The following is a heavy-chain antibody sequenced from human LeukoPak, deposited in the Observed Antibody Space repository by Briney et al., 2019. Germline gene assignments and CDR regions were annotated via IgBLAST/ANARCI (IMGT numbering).Heavy chain of an antibody. J-gene: IGHJ3*02. CDR1: GGSISSSSYY. D-gene: IGHD4-17*01. CDR3: ARAMTTDDAFDI. V-gene: IGHV4-39*07. Sequence: SETLSLTCTVSGGSISSSSYYWGWIRQPPGKGLEWIGSIYYSGSTYYNPSLKSRVTISVDTSKNQFSLKLSSVTAADTAVYYCARAMTTDDAFDIWGQGTMVTVSS. CDR2: IYYSGST.